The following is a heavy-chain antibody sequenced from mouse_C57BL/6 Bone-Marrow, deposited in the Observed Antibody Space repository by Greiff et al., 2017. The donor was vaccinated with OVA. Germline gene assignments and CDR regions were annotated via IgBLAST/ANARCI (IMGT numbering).Heavy chain of an antibody. CDR3: ARHETNWDWYFDV. CDR2: ISSGGSYT. Sequence: EVKLMESGGDLVKPGGSLKLSCAASGFTFSSYGMSWVRQTPDKRLEWVATISSGGSYTYYPDSVKGRFTISRDNAKNTLYLQMSSLKSEDTAMYYCARHETNWDWYFDVWGTGTTVTVSS. CDR1: GFTFSSYG. D-gene: IGHD4-1*01. J-gene: IGHJ1*03. V-gene: IGHV5-6*01.